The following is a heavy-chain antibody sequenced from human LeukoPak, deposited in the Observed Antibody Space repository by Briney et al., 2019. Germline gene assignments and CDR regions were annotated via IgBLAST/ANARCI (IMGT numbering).Heavy chain of an antibody. V-gene: IGHV3-49*03. J-gene: IGHJ4*02. CDR2: IRSKAYGGAT. CDR1: GFTCGDYA. Sequence: PGGSLRLSCTTSGFTCGDYAMSWFRQAPGKGLEWVGFIRSKAYGGATEYAASVTGRFTISRGDSYSMVCLQMNSLKTEDNGVYYCTRGSTLEWLTLNDYWGQGTLVTASS. D-gene: IGHD3-3*01. CDR3: TRGSTLEWLTLNDY.